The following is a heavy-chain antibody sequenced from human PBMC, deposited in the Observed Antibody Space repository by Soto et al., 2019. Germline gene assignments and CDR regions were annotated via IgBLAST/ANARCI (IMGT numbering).Heavy chain of an antibody. CDR3: TKGATRPFDA. CDR1: GYRFSSSW. J-gene: IGHJ4*02. D-gene: IGHD3-16*01. V-gene: IGHV5-51*01. CDR2: VYPSDSDV. Sequence: PVASLTLSCPGTGYRFSSSWISWVRQKPGKGLEWLGNVYPSDSDVRYSPAFEGQVTISADNSINTAYLQLLNLEASDTAIYYCTKGATRPFDAWGQGTLVTVSS.